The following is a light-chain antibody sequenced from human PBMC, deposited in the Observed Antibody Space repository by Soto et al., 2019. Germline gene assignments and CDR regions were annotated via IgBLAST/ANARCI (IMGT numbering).Light chain of an antibody. Sequence: DIQMTQSPSTLSASVGDRVTITCRASQSISSWLAWFQQKPGKAPKLLIYKASTLESGVPSRFSGSGSGTEFTLTISSLQPDDFATYYCQQYKTFWTVGQGTKVDIK. CDR2: KAS. CDR1: QSISSW. CDR3: QQYKTFWT. V-gene: IGKV1-5*03. J-gene: IGKJ1*01.